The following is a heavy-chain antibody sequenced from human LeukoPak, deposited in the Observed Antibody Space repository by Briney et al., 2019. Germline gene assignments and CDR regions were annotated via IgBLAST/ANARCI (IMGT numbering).Heavy chain of an antibody. D-gene: IGHD4-11*01. J-gene: IGHJ4*02. Sequence: PSETLSLTCTVSGGSISGGGYYWSWVRQRPGKGLEWIGYIYYSGSTNYNPSLKSRVIISVDTSKNQFSLKLSSVTAADTAVCYCARAVTTGNFDYWGQGTLVTVSS. CDR3: ARAVTTGNFDY. CDR2: IYYSGST. CDR1: GGSISGGGYY. V-gene: IGHV4-31*03.